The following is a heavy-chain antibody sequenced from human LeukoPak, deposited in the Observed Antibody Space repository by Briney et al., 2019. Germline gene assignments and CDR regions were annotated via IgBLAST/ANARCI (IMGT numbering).Heavy chain of an antibody. CDR3: ARANDYYFHYYFDY. Sequence: GASVKVSCKASGYTFTGYYMHWVRQAPGQGLEWMGWINPNSGGTNYAQKFQGWVTMTRDTSISTAYMELSRLRFDDTAVYYCARANDYYFHYYFDYWGQGTLVTVSS. CDR2: INPNSGGT. D-gene: IGHD2-21*02. J-gene: IGHJ4*02. CDR1: GYTFTGYY. V-gene: IGHV1-2*04.